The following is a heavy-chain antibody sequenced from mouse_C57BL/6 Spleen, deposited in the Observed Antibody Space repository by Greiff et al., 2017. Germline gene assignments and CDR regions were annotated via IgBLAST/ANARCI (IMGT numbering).Heavy chain of an antibody. D-gene: IGHD1-1*01. CDR1: GYTFTDYY. V-gene: IGHV1-76*01. Sequence: QVQLQQSGAELVRPGASVKLSCKASGYTFTDYYINWVKQRPGQGLEWIARIYPGSGNTYYNEKFKGKATLTAEKSSSTAYMQLSSLTSEDSAVYFCARQGSVVGASFDYWGQGTTLTVSS. J-gene: IGHJ2*01. CDR3: ARQGSVVGASFDY. CDR2: IYPGSGNT.